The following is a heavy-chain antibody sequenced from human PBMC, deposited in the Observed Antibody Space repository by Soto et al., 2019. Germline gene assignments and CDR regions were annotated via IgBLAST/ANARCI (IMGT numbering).Heavy chain of an antibody. D-gene: IGHD6-13*01. CDR3: ARGSSSSWYFNWFDP. Sequence: GGSLRLSCAASGFTFSSYAMDWVRQAPGKGLEWVAVISYDGSNKYYADSVKGRFTISRDNSKNTLYLQMNSLRAEDTAVYYCARGSSSSWYFNWFDPWGQGTLVTVSS. V-gene: IGHV3-30-3*01. CDR2: ISYDGSNK. CDR1: GFTFSSYA. J-gene: IGHJ5*02.